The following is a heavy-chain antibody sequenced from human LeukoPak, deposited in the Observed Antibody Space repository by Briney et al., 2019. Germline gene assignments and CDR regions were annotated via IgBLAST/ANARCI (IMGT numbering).Heavy chain of an antibody. J-gene: IGHJ6*02. CDR2: IYSAGGT. V-gene: IGHV3-53*04. CDR3: ARFLGRITISGVVPYGMDV. CDR1: GFTVSSNY. D-gene: IGHD3-3*01. Sequence: GGSLRLSCAASGFTVSSNYMTWVRQAPGKGLEWVSLIYSAGGTYYTDSVKGRFTISKHSSKNTLYLQMNSLKGEDTAVYYCARFLGRITISGVVPYGMDVWGQGTTVTVSS.